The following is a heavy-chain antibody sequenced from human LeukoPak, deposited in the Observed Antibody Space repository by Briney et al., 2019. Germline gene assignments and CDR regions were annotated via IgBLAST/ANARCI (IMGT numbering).Heavy chain of an antibody. V-gene: IGHV3-23*01. CDR3: AKDNRPYYDSSGYWDFQH. J-gene: IGHJ1*01. D-gene: IGHD3-22*01. CDR1: GFTFSSYA. CDR2: ISGSGGST. Sequence: GGSLRLSCAASGFTFSSYAMSWVRQAPGKGLEWVSAISGSGGSTYYADSVKGRFTISRDNSKNTLYLQMNSLRAEDTAVYYCAKDNRPYYDSSGYWDFQHWGQGTLVTVSS.